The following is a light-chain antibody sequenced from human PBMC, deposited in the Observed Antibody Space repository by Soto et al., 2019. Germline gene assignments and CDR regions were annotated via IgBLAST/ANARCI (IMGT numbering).Light chain of an antibody. J-gene: IGLJ3*02. CDR2: SNN. CDR3: AAWDDSLTAVV. V-gene: IGLV1-44*01. Sequence: QAVVTQPPSASGTPGQRVTISCSGSSSNIGSNTVNWYQQLPGTAPKLLIHSNNQRPSGVPDRFSGSKSGTSASLAISGLQSEDEADYYCAAWDDSLTAVVFGGGTKVTVL. CDR1: SSNIGSNT.